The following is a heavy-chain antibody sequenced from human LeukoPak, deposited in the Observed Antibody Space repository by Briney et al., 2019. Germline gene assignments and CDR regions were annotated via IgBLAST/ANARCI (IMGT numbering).Heavy chain of an antibody. V-gene: IGHV4-39*01. D-gene: IGHD1-26*01. CDR3: ARIVAIVGARRALAFDI. CDR1: GGSISSSSHY. Sequence: SETLSLTCTVSGGSISSSSHYCGWMRQPPGKGLEWIGSIYYSGSTYYNPYLKSRVTVSVDTSKNQFSLKPSSVTAADTAVYYCARIVAIVGARRALAFDIWGQGTMVTVSS. CDR2: IYYSGST. J-gene: IGHJ3*02.